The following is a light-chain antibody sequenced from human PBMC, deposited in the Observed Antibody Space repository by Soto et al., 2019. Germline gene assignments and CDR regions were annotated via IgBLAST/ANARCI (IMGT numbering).Light chain of an antibody. Sequence: EIVLTQSPGTLSLSPGERATLSCRASQSVSSSYLAWYQQKPGQAPRLLIYGASSKATGIPDRFSGSGSGTDFTLTIGRLEPEDVAVYYCQQAGSSLFTFGPGTKVDIK. V-gene: IGKV3-20*01. CDR2: GAS. CDR3: QQAGSSLFT. J-gene: IGKJ3*01. CDR1: QSVSSSY.